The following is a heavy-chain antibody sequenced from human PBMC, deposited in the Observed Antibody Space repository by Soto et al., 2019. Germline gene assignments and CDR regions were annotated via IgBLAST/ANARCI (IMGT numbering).Heavy chain of an antibody. V-gene: IGHV3-30*14. D-gene: IGHD3-3*01. CDR1: QFTFSSFT. CDR2: ISNDGRNK. J-gene: IGHJ4*02. CDR3: ARGGYYTFWSGSIGTY. Sequence: QLHLVESGGGVVQPGKSLRVSCAASQFTFSSFTMHWVRQAPGKGLEWVAVISNDGRNKFYADSVKGRFTISRDNSKKTLLLKMNSLPSEYTAVYYCARGGYYTFWSGSIGTYWGQGTLVTVSS.